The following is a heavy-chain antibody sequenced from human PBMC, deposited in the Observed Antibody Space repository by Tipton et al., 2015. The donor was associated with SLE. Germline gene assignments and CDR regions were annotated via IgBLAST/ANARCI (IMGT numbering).Heavy chain of an antibody. J-gene: IGHJ2*01. D-gene: IGHD2-15*01. CDR2: IYSSGST. CDR3: ARDKYCSGGSCFDWYFDL. CDR1: GGSISSYS. V-gene: IGHV4-4*08. Sequence: TLSLTCTVSGGSISSYSWSWIRQPPGKGLGGIGYIYSSGSTNYNPSLKSRVTISVDTSENQFSLKLSSVTAADTAVYYCARDKYCSGGSCFDWYFDLWGRGTLVTVSS.